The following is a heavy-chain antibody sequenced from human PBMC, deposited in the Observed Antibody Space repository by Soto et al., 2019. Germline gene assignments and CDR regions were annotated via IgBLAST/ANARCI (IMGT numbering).Heavy chain of an antibody. CDR1: GYTFITYY. CDR3: ARYDYNGYYFDY. CDR2: INHSGGST. V-gene: IGHV1-46*01. Sequence: ASVKVSFMSSGYTFITYYIHWVRQAPGQGYEWMGIINHSGGSTTYAQKLQGRVTMTRVTSTTTVYMELSSLKFEDTAVYYCARYDYNGYYFDYWGQGTLVTVSS. J-gene: IGHJ4*02. D-gene: IGHD4-4*01.